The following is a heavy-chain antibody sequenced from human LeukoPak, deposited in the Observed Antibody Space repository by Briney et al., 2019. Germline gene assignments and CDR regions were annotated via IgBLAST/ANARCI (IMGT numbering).Heavy chain of an antibody. Sequence: GGSLRLSCAASGFTFSDYSMNWVRQAPGKGLEWVSYISSSSSTIYYADSVKGRFTISRDNAKDSLYLQMNSLRAEDTAVYYCARDLIGIFGVGWGQGTLVTVSS. CDR3: ARDLIGIFGVG. CDR1: GFTFSDYS. J-gene: IGHJ4*02. CDR2: ISSSSSTI. D-gene: IGHD3-3*01. V-gene: IGHV3-48*01.